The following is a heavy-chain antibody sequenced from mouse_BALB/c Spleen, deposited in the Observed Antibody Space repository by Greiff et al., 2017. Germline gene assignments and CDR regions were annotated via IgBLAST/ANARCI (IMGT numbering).Heavy chain of an antibody. J-gene: IGHJ4*01. V-gene: IGHV5-17*02. D-gene: IGHD1-1*02. CDR3: AIGGYAMDY. CDR2: ISSGSSTI. Sequence: EVKVVESGGGLVQPGGSRKLSCAASGFTFSSFGMHWVRQAPEKGLEWVAYISSGSSTIYYADTVKGRFTISRDNPKNTLFLQMTSLRSEDTAMYYCAIGGYAMDYWGQGTSVTVSS. CDR1: GFTFSSFG.